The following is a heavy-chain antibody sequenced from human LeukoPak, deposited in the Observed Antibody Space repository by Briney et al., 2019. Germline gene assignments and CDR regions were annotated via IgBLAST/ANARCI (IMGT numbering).Heavy chain of an antibody. CDR1: GGSISSGYY. V-gene: IGHV4-38-2*02. CDR3: ARVEGMTTVTPFDY. D-gene: IGHD4-17*01. J-gene: IGHJ4*02. Sequence: PSETLSLTCTVSGGSISSGYYWGWIRQPPGKGLEWIGSIYHSGSTYYNPSLKSRVTISVDTSKNQFSLKLSSVTAADTAVYYCARVEGMTTVTPFDYWGQGTLVTVSS. CDR2: IYHSGST.